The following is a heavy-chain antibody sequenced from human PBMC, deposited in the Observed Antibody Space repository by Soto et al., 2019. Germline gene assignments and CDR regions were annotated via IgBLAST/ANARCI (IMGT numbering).Heavy chain of an antibody. CDR2: IWYDGSNK. CDR3: ARVTNSSAWYWAFDI. D-gene: IGHD6-19*01. V-gene: IGHV3-33*01. J-gene: IGHJ3*02. Sequence: QVQLVESGGGVVQPGRSLRLSYAASGFTFSNYGMHWVRQAPGKGLEWVAVIWYDGSNKFYADSVKGRFTISRDNSKNTLYLQMNSLRAVDTAVYYCARVTNSSAWYWAFDIWGQGTMVTVSS. CDR1: GFTFSNYG.